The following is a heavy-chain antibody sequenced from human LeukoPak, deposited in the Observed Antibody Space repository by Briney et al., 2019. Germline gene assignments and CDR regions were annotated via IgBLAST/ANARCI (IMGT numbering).Heavy chain of an antibody. J-gene: IGHJ6*03. D-gene: IGHD6-6*01. CDR2: IYYSGST. CDR1: GGSISSYY. Sequence: TSETLSLTCTVSGGSISSYYWSWIRQPPGKGLGWIGYIYYSGSTNYNPSLKSRVTISVDTSKNQFSLKLSSVTAADTAVYYCARHPARPGYYYYYMDVWGKGTTVTVSS. CDR3: ARHPARPGYYYYYMDV. V-gene: IGHV4-59*08.